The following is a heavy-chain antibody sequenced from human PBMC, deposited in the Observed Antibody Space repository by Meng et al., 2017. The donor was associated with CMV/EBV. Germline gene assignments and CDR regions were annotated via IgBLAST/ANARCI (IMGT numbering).Heavy chain of an antibody. D-gene: IGHD6-19*01. CDR2: VNSNNDAT. V-gene: IGHV1-2*02. CDR1: GFTLSDYY. J-gene: IGHJ4*02. Sequence: QVQVLQSGAEMKKPGASVKVSCTTSGFTLSDYYIHWVRQAPGQGLEWMGWVNSNNDATNYARKFQGRVSMTRDTSISTAHMELSRLMSDDTAVYYCVRSSGWSLFDYWGQGTLVTVSS. CDR3: VRSSGWSLFDY.